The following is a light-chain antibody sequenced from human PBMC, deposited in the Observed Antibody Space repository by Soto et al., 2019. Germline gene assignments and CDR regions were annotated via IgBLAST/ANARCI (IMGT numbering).Light chain of an antibody. CDR1: SSDVGNYKY. J-gene: IGLJ1*01. Sequence: QSSLTQPGSLSGSPGQSITISCTGTSSDVGNYKYVSWYQQHPGKAPKLMIYEVSNRPSGVSNRFSGSKSGNTASLTISGLQAEDETDYYCFSYTSSGTYVFGTGTKVTAL. V-gene: IGLV2-14*01. CDR2: EVS. CDR3: FSYTSSGTYV.